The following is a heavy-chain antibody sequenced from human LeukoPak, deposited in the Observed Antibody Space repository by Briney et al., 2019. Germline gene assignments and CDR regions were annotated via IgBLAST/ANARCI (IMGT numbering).Heavy chain of an antibody. Sequence: GGSLRLSCAASGFTFSNYNMNWVRQAPGKGLKWVSSIRSSTTYVYYADSVKGRFTISRDNAKNSLYLQMNSLRAEDTAVYYCARDSLTMIVGRQKRGLDYWGQGTLVTVSS. D-gene: IGHD3-22*01. CDR3: ARDSLTMIVGRQKRGLDY. V-gene: IGHV3-21*01. CDR1: GFTFSNYN. J-gene: IGHJ4*02. CDR2: IRSSTTYV.